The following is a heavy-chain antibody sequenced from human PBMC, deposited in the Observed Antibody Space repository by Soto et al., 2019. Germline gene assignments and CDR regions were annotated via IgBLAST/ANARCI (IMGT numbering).Heavy chain of an antibody. CDR1: VFTFINCW. Sequence: GWSLRLACASSVFTFINCWMQWVRQPPGKGLVWVALISSDGITISYADSVKGRFTISRDNAKNTLYLQMNSLRAEDTAMYYCVRARGYYGMDVWGQGTAVTVSS. V-gene: IGHV3-74*01. J-gene: IGHJ6*02. CDR2: ISSDGITI. CDR3: VRARGYYGMDV.